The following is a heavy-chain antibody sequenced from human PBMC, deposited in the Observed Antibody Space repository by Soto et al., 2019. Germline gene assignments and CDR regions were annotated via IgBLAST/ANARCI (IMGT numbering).Heavy chain of an antibody. CDR2: IIPLFVPA. CDR1: GGTFTYYG. Sequence: QVQLVQSGAEVKRPGSSVKLSCRASGGTFTYYGISWVREAPGQGLESMGGIIPLFVPATYAQKSQGRDTITADQPTSTASKELSCLGSEDTALYYCPRDLGTTIAGPPRRETYGWLDPWGQGTLVTV. V-gene: IGHV1-69*01. D-gene: IGHD3-22*01. CDR3: PRDLGTTIAGPPRRETYGWLDP. J-gene: IGHJ5*02.